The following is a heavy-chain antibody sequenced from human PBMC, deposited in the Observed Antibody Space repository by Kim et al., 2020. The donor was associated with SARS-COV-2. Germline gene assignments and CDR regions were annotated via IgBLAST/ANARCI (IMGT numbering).Heavy chain of an antibody. J-gene: IGHJ2*01. CDR2: IYSGGST. CDR3: ARVKDYFRWWGYFDL. Sequence: GGSLRLSCAASGFTVSSNYMSWVRQAPGKGLEWVSVIYSGGSTYYADSVKGRFTISRDNSKNTLYLQMNSLRAEDTAVYYCARVKDYFRWWGYFDLWGRGSLVTFSS. CDR1: GFTVSSNY. D-gene: IGHD2-15*01. V-gene: IGHV3-53*01.